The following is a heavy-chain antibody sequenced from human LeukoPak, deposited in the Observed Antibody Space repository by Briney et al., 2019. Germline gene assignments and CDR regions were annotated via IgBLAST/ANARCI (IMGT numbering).Heavy chain of an antibody. D-gene: IGHD2-2*01. CDR3: ARRSVPGGPVY. CDR1: GFTLCSYE. Sequence: GGSLRLSRAASGFTLCSYEMNWVRQAPGKGLEWVSVIYADGTTHYTHSVKGRFSNTRDNSENTVYLQMNSLRGEDMGGYYWARRSVPGGPVYWGQGTLVTVSS. V-gene: IGHV3-66*04. CDR2: IYADGTT. J-gene: IGHJ4*02.